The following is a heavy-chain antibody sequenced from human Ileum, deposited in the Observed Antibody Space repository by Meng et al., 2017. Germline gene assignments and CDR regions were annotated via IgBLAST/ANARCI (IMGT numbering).Heavy chain of an antibody. CDR3: ARALEEDIVLMVYANYFDY. J-gene: IGHJ4*02. D-gene: IGHD2-8*01. CDR1: GFTFSDYY. V-gene: IGHV3-11*01. CDR2: ISSSGSTI. Sequence: GGSLRLSCAASGFTFSDYYMSWIRQAPGKGLEWVSYISSSGSTIYYADSVKGRFTISRDNAKNSLYLQMNSLRAEDTAVYYCARALEEDIVLMVYANYFDYWGQGTLVTVSS.